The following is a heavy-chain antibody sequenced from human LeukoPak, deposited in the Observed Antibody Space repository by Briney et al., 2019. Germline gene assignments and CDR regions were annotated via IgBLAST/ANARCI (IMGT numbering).Heavy chain of an antibody. CDR3: ARDHEPVVVVAATFYY. V-gene: IGHV3-30*04. CDR2: ISYDGSNK. J-gene: IGHJ4*02. CDR1: GFTFSSYA. D-gene: IGHD2-15*01. Sequence: GRSLRLSCAASGFTFSSYAMHWVRQAPGKGLEWVAVISYDGSNKYYADSVKGRFTISRDNSKNTLYLQMNSLRAEDTAVYYCARDHEPVVVVAATFYYWGQGTLVTVSS.